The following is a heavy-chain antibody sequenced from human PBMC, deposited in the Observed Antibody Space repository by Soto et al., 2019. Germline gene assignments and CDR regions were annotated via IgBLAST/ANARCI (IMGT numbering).Heavy chain of an antibody. J-gene: IGHJ6*02. Sequence: QVQLVESGGGVVQPGRSLRLSCAASGFTFSSYGMHWVRQAPGKGLEWVAVISYDGSDKYYADSVKGRFTISRDNAKNTLYLQMSSQRAEDTAVYFCVKDGSSGWPYFYDMDVWGQGTTVTVSS. CDR3: VKDGSSGWPYFYDMDV. D-gene: IGHD6-19*01. CDR1: GFTFSSYG. V-gene: IGHV3-30*18. CDR2: ISYDGSDK.